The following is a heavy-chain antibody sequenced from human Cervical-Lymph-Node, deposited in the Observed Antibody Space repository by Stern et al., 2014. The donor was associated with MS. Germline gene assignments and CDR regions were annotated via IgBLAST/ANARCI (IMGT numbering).Heavy chain of an antibody. Sequence: VQLVESGSELTKPGASVKVSCKASGYTFTSSAINWVRQAPGQGLEWMGWINTFTGTPTYGQDFTGRFVFSLDTSVSTAYLHISTLQPDDTALYYCSTQGASVFGVSPTRYWGQGTLVSVSS. CDR3: STQGASVFGVSPTRY. D-gene: IGHD3-3*01. J-gene: IGHJ4*02. CDR2: INTFTGTP. CDR1: GYTFTSSA. V-gene: IGHV7-4-1*02.